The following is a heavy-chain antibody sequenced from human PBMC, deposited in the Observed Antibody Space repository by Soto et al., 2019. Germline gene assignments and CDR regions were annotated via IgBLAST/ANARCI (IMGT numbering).Heavy chain of an antibody. J-gene: IGHJ6*02. CDR1: GLSLRTTGVG. D-gene: IGHD2-21*01. CDR3: EGGRCGGECLEIESGHAYPGLDV. CDR2: RSWDDDE. V-gene: IGHV2-5*02. Sequence: QVTLKESGPTLVKPTQTLTLTCTPSGLSLRTTGVGVGWVRQPPGKPLESLALRSWDDDERYSPSLRSRLTIAKDISEKQVVLTMTNMHTVDTATYYVEGGRCGGECLEIESGHAYPGLDVWGQGTTVRVSS.